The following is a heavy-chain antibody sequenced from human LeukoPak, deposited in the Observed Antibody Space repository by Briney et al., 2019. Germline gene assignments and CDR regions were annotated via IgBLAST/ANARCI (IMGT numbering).Heavy chain of an antibody. CDR3: ARALGGLVDY. J-gene: IGHJ4*02. CDR2: IYYSGST. Sequence: SETLSLTCTVSGGSVSSGSYYWSWIRQPPGKGLEWIGYIYYSGSTNYNPSLKSRVTISVDTSKNQFSLKLSSVTAADTAVYYCARALGGLVDYWGQGTLVTVSA. V-gene: IGHV4-61*01. D-gene: IGHD6-19*01. CDR1: GGSVSSGSYY.